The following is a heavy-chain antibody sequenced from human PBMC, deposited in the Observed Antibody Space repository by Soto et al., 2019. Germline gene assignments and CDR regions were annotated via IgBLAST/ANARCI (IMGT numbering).Heavy chain of an antibody. V-gene: IGHV4-38-2*01. J-gene: IGHJ3*02. CDR2: IYHTGRT. CDR1: GYSISSGYY. Sequence: QVQLQESGPGLVKPSETLSLTCAVSGYSISSGYYWGWIRQSPEKGLEWIGIIYHTGRTSYNSSPRSRVTISVDTSLNQFSLNLSSVTAADTAVYYCARRAPFMAFDIWGQGTTVIVSS. CDR3: ARRAPFMAFDI.